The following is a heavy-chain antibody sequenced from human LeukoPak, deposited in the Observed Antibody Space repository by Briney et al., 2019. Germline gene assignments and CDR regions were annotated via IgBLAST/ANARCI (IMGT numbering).Heavy chain of an antibody. Sequence: TSVKVSCKASGYTFTSYGISWVRQAPGQGLERMGWISAYNGNTNYAQKFQGRVTMTRNTSISTAYMELSSLRSEDTAVYYCVTMVRGVRDYWGQGTLVTVSS. CDR1: GYTFTSYG. V-gene: IGHV1-18*01. CDR3: VTMVRGVRDY. D-gene: IGHD3-10*01. CDR2: ISAYNGNT. J-gene: IGHJ4*02.